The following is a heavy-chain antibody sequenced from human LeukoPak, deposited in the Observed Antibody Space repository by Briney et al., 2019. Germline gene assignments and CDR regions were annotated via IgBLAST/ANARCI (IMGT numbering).Heavy chain of an antibody. CDR2: IIPILGIA. V-gene: IGHV1-69*04. J-gene: IGHJ4*02. Sequence: ASVKVSCKASGGTFSSYAISWVRQAPGQGLEWMGRIIPILGIANYAQKFQVRVTITADKSTSTAYMELSSLRSEDTAVYYCARLVSGWYDYWGQGTLVTVSS. CDR3: ARLVSGWYDY. D-gene: IGHD6-19*01. CDR1: GGTFSSYA.